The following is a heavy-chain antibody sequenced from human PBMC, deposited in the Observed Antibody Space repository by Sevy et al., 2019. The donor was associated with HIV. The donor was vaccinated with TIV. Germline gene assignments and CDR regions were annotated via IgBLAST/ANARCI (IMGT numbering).Heavy chain of an antibody. Sequence: GGSLRLSCAASGFTFSYYTMNWVRQAPGKGLEWVSCISSGSSYIHYADSVKGRFTISRDNAKNSVYLQMNSLRAEDTAVYYCVRDINYYGSGGLDYWGLGTLVTVSS. CDR1: GFTFSYYT. J-gene: IGHJ4*02. CDR2: ISSGSSYI. D-gene: IGHD3-10*01. CDR3: VRDINYYGSGGLDY. V-gene: IGHV3-21*01.